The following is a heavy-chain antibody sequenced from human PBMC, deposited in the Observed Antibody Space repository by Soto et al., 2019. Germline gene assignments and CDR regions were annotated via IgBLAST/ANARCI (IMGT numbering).Heavy chain of an antibody. CDR2: IWYDGSNK. CDR3: ARPYYDFWSGYYSPFDY. CDR1: GFTFSSYG. Sequence: QVQLVESGGGVVQPGRSLRLSCAASGFTFSSYGMHWVRQAPGKGLEWVAVIWYDGSNKYYADSVKGRFTISRDNSKNTLYLQMNSLRVEDRAVYYCARPYYDFWSGYYSPFDYWGQGTLVTVSS. D-gene: IGHD3-3*01. J-gene: IGHJ4*02. V-gene: IGHV3-33*01.